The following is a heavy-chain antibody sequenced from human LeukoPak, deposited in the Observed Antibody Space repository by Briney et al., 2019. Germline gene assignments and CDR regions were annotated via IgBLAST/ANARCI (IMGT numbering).Heavy chain of an antibody. CDR2: ISSSGNTI. CDR3: ARALRTVWGYYFDY. CDR1: GFTFSSYE. J-gene: IGHJ4*02. Sequence: GGSLRLSCAAFGFTFSSYEMNWVRQAPGKGLEWVSYISSSGNTIYYADSVKGRFTISRDNAKNSLYLLMNSLRAEDTAVYYCARALRTVWGYYFDYWGQGTLVTVSS. V-gene: IGHV3-48*03. D-gene: IGHD4-17*01.